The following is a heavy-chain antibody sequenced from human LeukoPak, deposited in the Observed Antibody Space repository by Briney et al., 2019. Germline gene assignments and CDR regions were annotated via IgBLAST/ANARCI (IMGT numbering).Heavy chain of an antibody. CDR3: AREGTTVTTRNWFDP. CDR2: IYYSGST. Sequence: SQTLSLICTVSGGSISSGDYYWSWIRQPPGKGLEWIGYIYYSGSTYYNPSLKSRVTISVDTSKNQFSLKLSSVTAADTAVYYCAREGTTVTTRNWFDPWGQGTLVTVSS. D-gene: IGHD4-17*01. J-gene: IGHJ5*02. CDR1: GGSISSGDYY. V-gene: IGHV4-30-4*01.